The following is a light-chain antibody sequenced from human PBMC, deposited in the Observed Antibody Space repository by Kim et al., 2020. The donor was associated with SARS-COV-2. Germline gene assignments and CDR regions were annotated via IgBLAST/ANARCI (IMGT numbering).Light chain of an antibody. Sequence: DIQMTQSPSSLSASVGDRVTITCQASQDISNYLNWYQQKPGKAPKLLIYDASNLETGVPSRLSGSGSGTDFTFTISSLQPEDIATYYCQQYDNLPPDTFGQGTKLEI. CDR3: QQYDNLPPDT. CDR2: DAS. J-gene: IGKJ2*01. CDR1: QDISNY. V-gene: IGKV1-33*01.